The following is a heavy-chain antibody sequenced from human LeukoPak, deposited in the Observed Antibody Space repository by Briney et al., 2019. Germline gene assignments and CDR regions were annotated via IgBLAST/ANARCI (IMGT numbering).Heavy chain of an antibody. V-gene: IGHV4-30-2*01. D-gene: IGHD3-22*01. CDR2: IYHSGST. J-gene: IGHJ4*02. CDR3: ARDYYDSSGYRYFDY. Sequence: SQTLSLTCAVSGGSISSGGYSWSWIRQPPGKGLEWIGYIYHSGSTYYNPSLKSRVTISVDRSKNQFSLKLSSVTAADTAVYYCARDYYDSSGYRYFDYWGQGTLVTVSS. CDR1: GGSISSGGYS.